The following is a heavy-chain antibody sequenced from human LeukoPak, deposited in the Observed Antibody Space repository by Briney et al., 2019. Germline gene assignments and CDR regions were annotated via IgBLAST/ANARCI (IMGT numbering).Heavy chain of an antibody. CDR1: GFTFSDYY. CDR2: ISGSGSTI. CDR3: ARDAYYYYYMDV. J-gene: IGHJ6*03. Sequence: GGSLRLSCAASGFTFSDYYMSWIRQAPGKGRGWVSYISGSGSTIYYADSVKGRFTISRDNAKNSLYLQMNSLRAEDTAVYYCARDAYYYYYMDVWGKGTTVTVSS. V-gene: IGHV3-11*04.